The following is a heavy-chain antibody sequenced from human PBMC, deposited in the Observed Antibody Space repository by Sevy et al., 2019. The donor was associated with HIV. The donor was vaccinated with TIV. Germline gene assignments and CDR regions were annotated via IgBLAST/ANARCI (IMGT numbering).Heavy chain of an antibody. CDR3: ERDAGEYCSSTSCRDAFFDY. CDR1: GFTFSSYS. J-gene: IGHJ4*02. D-gene: IGHD2-2*01. Sequence: GGSLRLSCAASGFTFSSYSMNWVRQAPGKGLEWVSSISSSSSYIYYADSVKGRFTISRDNAKNSLYLQMNSLRAEDTAVYYCERDAGEYCSSTSCRDAFFDYWGQGTLVTVSS. V-gene: IGHV3-21*01. CDR2: ISSSSSYI.